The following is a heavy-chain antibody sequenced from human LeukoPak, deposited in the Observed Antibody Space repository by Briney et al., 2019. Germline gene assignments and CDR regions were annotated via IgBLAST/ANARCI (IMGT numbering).Heavy chain of an antibody. D-gene: IGHD3-10*01. V-gene: IGHV3-48*02. J-gene: IGHJ6*02. Sequence: PGGSLRLSCEASGFIFSSYIMNWVRHAPGKGLEWLSYISSSSSTFNYADSVKGRFTISRDNAKNSLYLQMSSLRDEDTAIYYCARGGGSYAMYVWGQGTTVTVSS. CDR1: GFIFSSYI. CDR3: ARGGGSYAMYV. CDR2: ISSSSSTF.